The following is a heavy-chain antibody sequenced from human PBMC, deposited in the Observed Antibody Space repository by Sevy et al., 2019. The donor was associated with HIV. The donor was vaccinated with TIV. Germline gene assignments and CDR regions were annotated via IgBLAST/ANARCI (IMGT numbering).Heavy chain of an antibody. D-gene: IGHD1-1*01. V-gene: IGHV4-61*03. J-gene: IGHJ6*02. CDR2: FYDSGRT. CDR1: GGSVSSGRYY. CDR3: ARHGAVQLAFGMDV. Sequence: SETLSLTCTVSGGSVSSGRYYWGWIRQPPGKGLEWIGYFYDSGRTKYNPSLKSRVTIAVDMSKNLFSLKLTSVTAADTAVYYCARHGAVQLAFGMDVWGQGTRVTVSS.